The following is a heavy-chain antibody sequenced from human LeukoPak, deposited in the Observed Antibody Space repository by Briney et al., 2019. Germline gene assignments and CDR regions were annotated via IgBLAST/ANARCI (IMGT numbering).Heavy chain of an antibody. CDR1: GASISDYY. V-gene: IGHV4-4*07. CDR2: IYAAET. CDR3: ARHQGWLQWEY. D-gene: IGHD5-24*01. J-gene: IGHJ4*02. Sequence: RSSETLSLTCNVSGASISDYYWSWIRQSAGKGLEWIGRIYAAETDFNPSLKSRLTTSIDTSKNQFSLKLRSVTAADTAVYYCARHQGWLQWEYWGQGTLVTVSS.